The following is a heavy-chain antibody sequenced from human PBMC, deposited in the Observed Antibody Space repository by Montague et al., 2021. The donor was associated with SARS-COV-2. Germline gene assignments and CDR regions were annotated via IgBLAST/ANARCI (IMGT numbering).Heavy chain of an antibody. CDR1: GGSISSSSCY. D-gene: IGHD5-12*01. V-gene: IGHV4-39*02. Sequence: SETLSLTCTVSGGSISSSSCYWVWLRPPPGMELKWIMSNSDSRNNYSNPTLKGSITVYADTTKNHFSLRLVSATAADTDVYYSASGGYSCYDYPIRVDSWGQGTLVTVSS. J-gene: IGHJ4*02. CDR3: ASGGYSCYDYPIRVDS. CDR2: NSDSRNN.